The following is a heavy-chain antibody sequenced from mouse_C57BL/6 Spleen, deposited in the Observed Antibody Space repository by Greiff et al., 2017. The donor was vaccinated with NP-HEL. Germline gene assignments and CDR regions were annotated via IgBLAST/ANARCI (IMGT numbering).Heavy chain of an antibody. J-gene: IGHJ4*01. CDR1: GYTFTSYW. CDR2: IYPSDSET. CDR3: ARCSSGYNYAMDY. Sequence: QVQLQQPGAELVRPGSSVKLSCKASGYTFTSYWMDWVQPRPGQGLEWIGNIYPSDSETHYNQKFKDKATLTVDKSSSTAYMQLSSLTSEDSAVYYCARCSSGYNYAMDYWGQGTSVTVSS. D-gene: IGHD3-2*02. V-gene: IGHV1-61*01.